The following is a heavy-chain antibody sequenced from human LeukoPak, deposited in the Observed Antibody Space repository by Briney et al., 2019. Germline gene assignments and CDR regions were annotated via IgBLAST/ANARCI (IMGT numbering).Heavy chain of an antibody. Sequence: ASVKVSCKASGYTFTDYFIHWVRQAPGQGLEWMGWVNPNSGDTTYAQNFQGRVTMTRDTSITTAYMELSSLRSDDTAAYYCARNQAGGWLQLFDYWGQGTLVTVSS. CDR3: ARNQAGGWLQLFDY. CDR1: GYTFTDYF. J-gene: IGHJ4*02. V-gene: IGHV1-2*02. D-gene: IGHD5-24*01. CDR2: VNPNSGDT.